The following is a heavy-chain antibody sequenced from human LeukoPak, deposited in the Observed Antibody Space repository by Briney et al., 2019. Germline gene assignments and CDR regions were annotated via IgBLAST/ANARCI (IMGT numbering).Heavy chain of an antibody. J-gene: IGHJ4*02. V-gene: IGHV4-34*01. CDR2: INHSGST. Sequence: PSETLSLTCAVYGGSFSGYYWSWIRQPPGKGLEWIGEINHSGSTYYNPSLKSRVTISVDTSKNQFSLKLSSVTAADTAVYYCARGPSKEYYYYGSGSYFYWGQGTLVSVSS. D-gene: IGHD3-10*01. CDR1: GGSFSGYY. CDR3: ARGPSKEYYYYGSGSYFY.